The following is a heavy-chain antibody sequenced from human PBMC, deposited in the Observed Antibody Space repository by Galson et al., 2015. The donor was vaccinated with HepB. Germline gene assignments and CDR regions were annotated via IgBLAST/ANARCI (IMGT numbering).Heavy chain of an antibody. Sequence: SLRLSCAASGFTFSSYSMNWVRQAPGKGLEWVSYISSGSSTIYYADSVKGRFTISRDNAQNSLYLQMNSRRDEDTAVYYCARRRYYYDSSELWGQGTLVTVSS. V-gene: IGHV3-48*02. CDR2: ISSGSSTI. J-gene: IGHJ4*02. CDR1: GFTFSSYS. D-gene: IGHD3-22*01. CDR3: ARRRYYYDSSEL.